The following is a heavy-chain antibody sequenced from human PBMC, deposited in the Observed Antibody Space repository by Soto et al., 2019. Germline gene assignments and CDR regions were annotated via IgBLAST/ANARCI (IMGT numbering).Heavy chain of an antibody. D-gene: IGHD1-1*01. Sequence: GGSLRLSCAASGFTFSSYAMSFFRQAPGKGLEWVSAISGSGGSTHYEDSVKGRFTISRDTSKNTVYLQMNSLTAGDTAFYYCAKATATSGGAFEIYGQGTMVTVSS. CDR3: AKATATSGGAFEI. V-gene: IGHV3-23*01. J-gene: IGHJ3*02. CDR2: ISGSGGST. CDR1: GFTFSSYA.